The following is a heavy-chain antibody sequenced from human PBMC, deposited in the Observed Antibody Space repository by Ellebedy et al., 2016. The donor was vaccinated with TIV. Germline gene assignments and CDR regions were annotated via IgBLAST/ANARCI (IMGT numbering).Heavy chain of an antibody. D-gene: IGHD6-19*01. V-gene: IGHV3-30*03. J-gene: IGHJ4*02. CDR3: ATSSGYGTGWYGRNGH. Sequence: GESLKISCAASGISFRNYGMHWVRQAPGKGLEWVALFPYDGSNEYYADSVKGRFTISRDNSKNTLYLQMNSLRVEDTAVYYCATSSGYGTGWYGRNGHWGQGTLVTVSS. CDR2: FPYDGSNE. CDR1: GISFRNYG.